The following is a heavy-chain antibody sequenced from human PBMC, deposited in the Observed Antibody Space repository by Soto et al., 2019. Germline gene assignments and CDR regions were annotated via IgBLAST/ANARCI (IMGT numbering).Heavy chain of an antibody. V-gene: IGHV3-30*03. CDR1: DFTFGSYV. CDR3: ARETIPMIMGRMSALDV. D-gene: IGHD3-22*01. CDR2: ISFDGSSQ. J-gene: IGHJ6*02. Sequence: QVQLVESGGGVVQPERSQRLSCVASDFTFGSYVMHWVRPAPGKGLQWVALISFDGSSQYYADSVKGRFTISRNNSRNTMYLQMGSLRPEDPAVYYCARETIPMIMGRMSALDVWGHGTTVTVS.